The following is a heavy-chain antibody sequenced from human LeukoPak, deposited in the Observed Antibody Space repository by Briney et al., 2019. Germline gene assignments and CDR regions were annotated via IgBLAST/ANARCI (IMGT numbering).Heavy chain of an antibody. CDR3: ARGSSAMVNFDY. J-gene: IGHJ4*02. D-gene: IGHD4/OR15-4a*01. V-gene: IGHV1-46*01. CDR2: INPSGGST. Sequence: ASVKVSCKASGYTFTSYYMHWVRQAPVQGLEWMGIINPSGGSTSYAQKFQGRVTITRDTSASTAYMELSSLRSEDMAVYYCARGSSAMVNFDYWGQGTLVTVSS. CDR1: GYTFTSYY.